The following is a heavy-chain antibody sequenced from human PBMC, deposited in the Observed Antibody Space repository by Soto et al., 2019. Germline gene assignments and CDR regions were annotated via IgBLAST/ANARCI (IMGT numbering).Heavy chain of an antibody. Sequence: QLQLQESGPGLVKPSETLSLTCTVSGGSISSSSYYWGWIRQPPGKGLEWIGSIYYSGSTYYNPSLKSRVTISVDTSKNQSSLKLSSVTAADTAVYYCARTLSVDIVATTVFDYWGQGTLVTVSS. J-gene: IGHJ4*02. V-gene: IGHV4-39*01. CDR3: ARTLSVDIVATTVFDY. CDR2: IYYSGST. D-gene: IGHD5-12*01. CDR1: GGSISSSSYY.